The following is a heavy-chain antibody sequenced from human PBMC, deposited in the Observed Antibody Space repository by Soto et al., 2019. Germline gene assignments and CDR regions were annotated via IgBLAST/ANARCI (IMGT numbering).Heavy chain of an antibody. Sequence: SVKVSCKASGFTFTSSAVQWVRQARGQRLEWIGWIVVGSGNTNYAQKFQERVTITRDMSASTAYMELSSLRSEDTAVYYCAADVTYYDFWSGSPNYGMDVWGQGTTVTVSS. CDR3: AADVTYYDFWSGSPNYGMDV. CDR2: IVVGSGNT. J-gene: IGHJ6*02. V-gene: IGHV1-58*01. D-gene: IGHD3-3*01. CDR1: GFTFTSSA.